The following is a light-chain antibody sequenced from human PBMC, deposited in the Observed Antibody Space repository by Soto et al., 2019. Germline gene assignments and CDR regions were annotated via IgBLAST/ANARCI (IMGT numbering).Light chain of an antibody. CDR3: QQYNNWPTIT. Sequence: IVLTQSPATLFLSPGERATLCXGASQSVRRSYLAWYQQKPXXXTRLXXXGAXTRATGIPARFSGSGSGKEFTLTISSLQSEDFAVYYCQQYNNWPTITFGQGTRLEIK. J-gene: IGKJ5*01. CDR1: QSVRRSY. V-gene: IGKV3-15*01. CDR2: GAX.